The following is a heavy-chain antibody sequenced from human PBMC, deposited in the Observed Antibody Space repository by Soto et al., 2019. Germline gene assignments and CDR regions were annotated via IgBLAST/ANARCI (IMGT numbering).Heavy chain of an antibody. D-gene: IGHD6-13*01. J-gene: IGHJ4*02. Sequence: QITLKESGPTLVKPTQTLTVTCTFSGFSLSTSGVGVAWIRQPPGKALEWLALIYWDDDKRYSPSLNSRLTITSDTSINQVVLTMTNMDPVDTATYYCAHSVTSSWTKHPFFDYWGQGTLVTVSS. V-gene: IGHV2-5*02. CDR2: IYWDDDK. CDR1: GFSLSTSGVG. CDR3: AHSVTSSWTKHPFFDY.